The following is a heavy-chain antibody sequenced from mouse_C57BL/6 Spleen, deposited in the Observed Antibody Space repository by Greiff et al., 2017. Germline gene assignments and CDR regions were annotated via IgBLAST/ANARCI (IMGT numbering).Heavy chain of an antibody. CDR1: GYTFTSYW. Sequence: QVQLQQPGAELVRPGSSVKLSCKASGYTFTSYWMDWVKQRPGQGLEWIGNIYPSDSETHYNQKFKDKATLTVDKSSSTAYMQLSSLTSEDSAVXYCARWGRDAMDYWGQGTSVTVSS. CDR2: IYPSDSET. J-gene: IGHJ4*01. V-gene: IGHV1-61*01. D-gene: IGHD1-1*01. CDR3: ARWGRDAMDY.